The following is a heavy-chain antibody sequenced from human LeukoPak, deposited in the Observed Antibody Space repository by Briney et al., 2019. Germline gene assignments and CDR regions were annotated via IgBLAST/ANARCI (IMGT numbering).Heavy chain of an antibody. CDR3: ARHYYETYYFDY. Sequence: PSETLSLTCTVSGGSIGSYYWSWIRQPPEKGLEWIGYIYYSASTKYNPSLKSRATISVDTSKNQFSLNLSSVTAVDTAMYYCARHYYETYYFDYWGQGNLVTVSS. CDR1: GGSIGSYY. CDR2: IYYSAST. V-gene: IGHV4-59*08. D-gene: IGHD3-16*01. J-gene: IGHJ4*02.